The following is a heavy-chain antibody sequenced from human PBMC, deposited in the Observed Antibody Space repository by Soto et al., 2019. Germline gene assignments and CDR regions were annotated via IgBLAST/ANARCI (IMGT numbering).Heavy chain of an antibody. CDR3: ARTRGVYSYGASDY. CDR2: ISAYGRNS. D-gene: IGHD5-18*01. V-gene: IGHV3-23*01. Sequence: GCLRLSCAASAFTFSNYAMNKIRQAPGKGLEWVSFISAYGRNSYYAASVKGRFTIPRDNSKNSRYLQMGSLRAEDTAVYFRARTRGVYSYGASDYWGQGALVTVSS. J-gene: IGHJ4*02. CDR1: AFTFSNYA.